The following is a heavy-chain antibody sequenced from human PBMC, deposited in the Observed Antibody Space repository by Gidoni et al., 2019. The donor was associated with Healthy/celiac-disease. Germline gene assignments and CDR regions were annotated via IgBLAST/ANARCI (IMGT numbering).Heavy chain of an antibody. D-gene: IGHD4-4*01. CDR2: IYYSGST. J-gene: IGHJ5*02. Sequence: QVQLQESGPGLVKPSETLSLTCTVPGGSISSYYWSWIRQPPGKGLEWIGYIYYSGSTNYNPSLKSRVTISVDTSKNQFSLKLSSVTAADTAVYYCARRYSTPEREWFDPWGQGTLVTVSS. CDR1: GGSISSYY. CDR3: ARRYSTPEREWFDP. V-gene: IGHV4-59*01.